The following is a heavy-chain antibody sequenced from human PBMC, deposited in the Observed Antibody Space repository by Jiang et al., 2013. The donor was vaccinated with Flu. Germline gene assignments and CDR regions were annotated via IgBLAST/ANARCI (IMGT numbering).Heavy chain of an antibody. D-gene: IGHD6-13*01. Sequence: GAEVKKPGASVKVSCKASGYTFTSYDINWVRQATGQGLEWMGWMNPNSGNTGYAQKFQGRVTMTRNTSISTAYMELSSLRSEDTAVYYCARGLGSLSAAGRRVRVYYFDYWGQGTLVTVSS. CDR3: ARGLGSLSAAGRRVRVYYFDY. V-gene: IGHV1-8*01. CDR1: GYTFTSYD. J-gene: IGHJ4*02. CDR2: MNPNSGNT.